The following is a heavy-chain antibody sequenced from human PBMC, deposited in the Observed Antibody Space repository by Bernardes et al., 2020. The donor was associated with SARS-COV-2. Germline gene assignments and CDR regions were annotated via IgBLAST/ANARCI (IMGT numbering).Heavy chain of an antibody. J-gene: IGHJ6*02. CDR2: ISSSGNTI. CDR3: RGVYYFYGMEV. V-gene: IGHV3-48*01. CDR1: GFTFSTYS. Sequence: GGSLRLSCAASGFTFSTYSMNWVRQAPGKGLEWVAYISSSGNTIYYADSVKGRFTISRDNFKDSLSLQMDSLRAEDTAVYYCRGVYYFYGMEVWGPGTTVTVS.